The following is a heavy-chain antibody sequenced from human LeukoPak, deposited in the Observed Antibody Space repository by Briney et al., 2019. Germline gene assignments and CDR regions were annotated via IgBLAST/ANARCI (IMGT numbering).Heavy chain of an antibody. V-gene: IGHV3-30*01. Sequence: GGSLRLSCAASGLTSSSYTLHWVRQAPGKGLEWVALISDDGRRKDYVDSVKGRFSISRDNSKNTMYLQMNNPRPEDTAVYYCVTMELAFCGGDCESEQFQAWGQGTLVIVSS. CDR3: VTMELAFCGGDCESEQFQA. CDR1: GLTSSSYT. CDR2: ISDDGRRK. D-gene: IGHD2-21*02. J-gene: IGHJ1*01.